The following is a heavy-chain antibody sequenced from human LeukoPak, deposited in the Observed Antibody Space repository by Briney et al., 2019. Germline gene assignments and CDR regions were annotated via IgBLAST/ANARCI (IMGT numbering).Heavy chain of an antibody. CDR1: GFTFRSYW. Sequence: PGGSLRLSCVASGFTFRSYWMSWVRQAPGKGLEWVATIKQDGSEKYYVDSVKGRITTSRDIAQNSLYLQMNSLRAEDTAVYFCARDAGYDFWTGYYDFWGQGTLVTVSS. CDR3: ARDAGYDFWTGYYDF. J-gene: IGHJ4*02. D-gene: IGHD3-3*01. V-gene: IGHV3-7*05. CDR2: IKQDGSEK.